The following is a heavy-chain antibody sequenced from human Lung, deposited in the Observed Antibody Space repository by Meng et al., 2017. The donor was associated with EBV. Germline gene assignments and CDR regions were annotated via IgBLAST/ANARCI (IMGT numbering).Heavy chain of an antibody. D-gene: IGHD1-14*01. V-gene: IGHV1-69*13. CDR2: LIAVFDKT. Sequence: QVQLVQSGAEVKKPXSSVKVXCKTSGDSFSTQTFSWVRQAPGQGLEWMGGLIAVFDKTKAAPRFQDRVTFTADESTSTAYMELSSLTFDDTAVYFCARGRRNEPLFDYWGQGTLVTVSS. J-gene: IGHJ4*02. CDR3: ARGRRNEPLFDY. CDR1: GDSFSTQT.